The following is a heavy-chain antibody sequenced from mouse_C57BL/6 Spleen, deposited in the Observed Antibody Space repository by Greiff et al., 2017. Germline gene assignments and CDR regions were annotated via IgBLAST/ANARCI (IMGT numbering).Heavy chain of an antibody. CDR2: ISSGGSYT. Sequence: EVMLVESGGDLVKPGGSLKLSCAASGFTFSSYGMSWVRQTPDKRLEWVATISSGGSYTYYPDSVKGRFTISRDNAKNTLYLQMSSLKSEDTAMYYCARGGTTVVAPGYWGQGTTLTVSS. CDR3: ARGGTTVVAPGY. V-gene: IGHV5-6*01. CDR1: GFTFSSYG. D-gene: IGHD1-1*01. J-gene: IGHJ2*01.